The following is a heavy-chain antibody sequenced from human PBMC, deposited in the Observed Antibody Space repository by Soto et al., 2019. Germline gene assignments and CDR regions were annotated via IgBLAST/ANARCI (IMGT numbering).Heavy chain of an antibody. CDR2: IYYSGST. D-gene: IGHD6-13*01. J-gene: IGHJ5*02. CDR3: ARMRDSSTEGWFHP. CDR1: VGSISSGGYY. V-gene: IGHV4-31*03. Sequence: SETLSLTCTFSVGSISSGGYYCSWIRQHPGKGLEWIGYIYYSGSTYYNPSLKSRVTISVDTSKNQFSLKLSSVTAADTAVYYCARMRDSSTEGWFHPWGQRTLVTLSS.